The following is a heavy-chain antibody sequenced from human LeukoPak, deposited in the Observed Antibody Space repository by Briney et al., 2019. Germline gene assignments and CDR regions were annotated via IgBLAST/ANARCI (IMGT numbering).Heavy chain of an antibody. CDR2: INHSGST. V-gene: IGHV4-34*01. CDR1: GGSFSFYY. J-gene: IGHJ5*02. Sequence: SETLSLTCAVYGGSFSFYYWSWIRQPPGKGPEWIGEINHSGSTNYNPSLQSRVNISVDTSKNQFSLKLSSVTAADTAVYYCARAFFDPWGQGTLVTVSS. CDR3: ARAFFDP.